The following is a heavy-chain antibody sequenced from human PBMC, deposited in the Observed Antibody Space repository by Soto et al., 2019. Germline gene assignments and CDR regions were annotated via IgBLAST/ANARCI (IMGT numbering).Heavy chain of an antibody. D-gene: IGHD6-13*01. CDR3: ARDRRSSWPAFDS. CDR2: IQQDGGVQ. J-gene: IGHJ4*01. CDR1: GFTFNTYW. V-gene: IGHV3-7*01. Sequence: GSLRLSCAASGFTFNTYWMSWVRQAPGKGLEWVANIQQDGGVQYYVDSVKGRFTISRDNAKNSLYLQMKSLTAEDTAVYYCARDRRSSWPAFDSWGQGTLVTVSS.